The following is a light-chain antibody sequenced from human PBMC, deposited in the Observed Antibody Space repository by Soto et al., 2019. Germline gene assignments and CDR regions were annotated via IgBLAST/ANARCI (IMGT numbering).Light chain of an antibody. V-gene: IGKV1-33*01. CDR2: DAS. J-gene: IGKJ5*01. Sequence: DIQMTQSPASLSASVGARVTITCQASQDISNYLNWYQQKPGKAPKVLIYDASTLETGVPPRFSGTGSGTDFTFTISSLQPEDIATYYCQQYENLPTFGQGTRLEIK. CDR3: QQYENLPT. CDR1: QDISNY.